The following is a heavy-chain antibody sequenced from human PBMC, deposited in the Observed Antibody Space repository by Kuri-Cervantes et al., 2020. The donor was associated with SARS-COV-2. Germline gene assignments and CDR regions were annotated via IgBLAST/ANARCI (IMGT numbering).Heavy chain of an antibody. CDR3: ARSSVPAEFDY. CDR2: ISSSGSTI. Sequence: GESLKISCAASGFTFSDYYMSWIRQAPGKGLEWVSYISSSGSTIHYAGSVKGRFTISRDNAKNSLYLQMNSLRAEDTAVYYCARSSVPAEFDYWGQGTLVTVSS. CDR1: GFTFSDYY. J-gene: IGHJ4*02. D-gene: IGHD2-2*01. V-gene: IGHV3-11*04.